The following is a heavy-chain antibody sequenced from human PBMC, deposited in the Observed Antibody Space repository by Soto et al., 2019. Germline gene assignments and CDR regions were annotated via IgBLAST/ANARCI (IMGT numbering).Heavy chain of an antibody. J-gene: IGHJ6*03. Sequence: SVKVSCKASGYTFTSYGISWVRQAPGQGLEWMGWISAYNGNTNYAQKFQGRVTITADKSTSTAYMELSSLRSEDTAVYYCARIRGYCSSTSCYDYYYMDVWGKGTTVTVSS. CDR2: ISAYNGNT. CDR3: ARIRGYCSSTSCYDYYYMDV. CDR1: GYTFTSYG. D-gene: IGHD2-2*01. V-gene: IGHV1-18*01.